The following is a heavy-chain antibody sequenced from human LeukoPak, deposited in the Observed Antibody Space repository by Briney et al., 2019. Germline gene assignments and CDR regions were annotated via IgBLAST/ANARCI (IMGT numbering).Heavy chain of an antibody. J-gene: IGHJ5*02. V-gene: IGHV4-39*07. CDR2: IYYSGST. Sequence: SETLSLTCTVSGGSISSSSYFWGWIRQPPGKGLECIGSIYYSGSTYYNPSLKSRVTISVDTSKNQFSLKLSSVTAADTAVYYCARGVSARFDPWGQGTLVTVSS. CDR3: ARGVSARFDP. CDR1: GGSISSSSYF.